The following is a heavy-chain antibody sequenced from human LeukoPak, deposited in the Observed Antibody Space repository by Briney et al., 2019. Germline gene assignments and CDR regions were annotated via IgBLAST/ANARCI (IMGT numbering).Heavy chain of an antibody. Sequence: GGSLRLSCAVSGFSLSDYGIHWVRQAPGKGLEWVAFIAYDGTSKFYADSVKGRFTISRDISRSTLYLQMNSLWPEDTAVYYCARDWYDNSDAFDIWGQGTMVTVSS. V-gene: IGHV3-30*02. D-gene: IGHD3-9*01. CDR2: IAYDGTSK. CDR3: ARDWYDNSDAFDI. CDR1: GFSLSDYG. J-gene: IGHJ3*02.